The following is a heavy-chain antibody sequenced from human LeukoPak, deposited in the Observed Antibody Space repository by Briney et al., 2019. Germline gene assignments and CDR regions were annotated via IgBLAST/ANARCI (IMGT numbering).Heavy chain of an antibody. V-gene: IGHV3-48*04. CDR2: ISSSSGTI. D-gene: IGHD5-18*01. CDR1: GFTFSSYN. J-gene: IGHJ4*02. CDR3: ARDRDSYGLLGFDY. Sequence: PGGSLRLSCAASGFTFSSYNLNWVRQAPGKGLEWVSYISSSSGTIYYADSVKGRFTISRDNAKNSLYLQMNSLRAEDTAVYYCARDRDSYGLLGFDYWGQGTLVTVSS.